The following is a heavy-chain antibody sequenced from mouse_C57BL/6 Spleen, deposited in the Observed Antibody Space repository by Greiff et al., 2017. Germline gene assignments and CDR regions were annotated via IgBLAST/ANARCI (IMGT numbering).Heavy chain of an antibody. CDR1: GYTFTSYW. Sequence: QVQLQQPGAELVRPGSSVKLSCKASGYTFTSYWMHWVKQRPIQGLEWIGNIDPSDSETHYNQKFKDKATLTVDKSSSTAYMPLSSLTSEDSAVYYCARSGITTVVAELDYWGQGTTLTVSS. V-gene: IGHV1-52*01. J-gene: IGHJ2*01. CDR3: ARSGITTVVAELDY. CDR2: IDPSDSET. D-gene: IGHD1-1*01.